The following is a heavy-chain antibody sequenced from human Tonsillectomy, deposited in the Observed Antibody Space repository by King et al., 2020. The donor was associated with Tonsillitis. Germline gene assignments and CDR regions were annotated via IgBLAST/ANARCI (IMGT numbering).Heavy chain of an antibody. CDR2: VNSDGSST. Sequence: EVQLVESGGGLVQPGGSLRLSCAASGFTFSSYWMHWVRQAPGKGLVWVSRVNSDGSSTSYAAAVKGRFTISRDNAKNTLYLQMNSLRAEDTAVYYCASFGEITMVREFDYWGQGTLVTVSS. CDR1: GFTFSSYW. D-gene: IGHD3-10*01. J-gene: IGHJ4*02. V-gene: IGHV3-74*01. CDR3: ASFGEITMVREFDY.